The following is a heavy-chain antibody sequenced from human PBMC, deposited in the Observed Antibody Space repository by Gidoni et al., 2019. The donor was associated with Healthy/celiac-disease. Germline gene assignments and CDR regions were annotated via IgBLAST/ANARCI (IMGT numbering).Heavy chain of an antibody. CDR1: GFTFSSYD. CDR2: IGTAGDT. Sequence: EVQLVESGGGLVQPGGSLRLSCAASGFTFSSYDMHWVRQATGKGLEWVSAIGTAGDTYYPGSVKGRFTISRENAKNSLYLQMNSLRAGDTAVYYCARDMCSGGSCAAFDYWGQGTLVTVSS. CDR3: ARDMCSGGSCAAFDY. J-gene: IGHJ4*02. V-gene: IGHV3-13*01. D-gene: IGHD2-15*01.